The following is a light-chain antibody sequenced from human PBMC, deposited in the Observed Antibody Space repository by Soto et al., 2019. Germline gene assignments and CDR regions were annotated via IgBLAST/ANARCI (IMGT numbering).Light chain of an antibody. CDR2: RND. CDR1: SSNIGSSY. J-gene: IGLJ1*01. CDR3: AAWDDSLSGTYV. V-gene: IGLV1-47*01. Sequence: QSVLTQPPSVSGTPGQRVTISCSGSSSNIGSSYVYWYQQLPGTAPKLLVYRNDQRPSGVPERFSGSKSGTSASLAISAPRSEDESDYYCAAWDDSLSGTYVFGAGTKGHRX.